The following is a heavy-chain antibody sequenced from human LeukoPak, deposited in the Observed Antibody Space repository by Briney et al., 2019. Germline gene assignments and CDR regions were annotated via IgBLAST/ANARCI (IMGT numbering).Heavy chain of an antibody. Sequence: SETLSLTCTVSGGSTSNTSYYWGWIRQPPGKGLEWIGSIYYSGSTYYNPSLKSRVTISVDTSKNQFSLKLSSVTAADTAVYYCARVSFTSGSYLNWFDPWGQGTLVTVSS. CDR1: GGSTSNTSYY. V-gene: IGHV4-39*07. CDR2: IYYSGST. CDR3: ARVSFTSGSYLNWFDP. D-gene: IGHD1-26*01. J-gene: IGHJ5*02.